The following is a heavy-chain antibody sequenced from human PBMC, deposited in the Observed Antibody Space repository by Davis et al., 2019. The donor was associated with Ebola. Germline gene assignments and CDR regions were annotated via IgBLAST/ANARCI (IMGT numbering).Heavy chain of an antibody. CDR3: ASPHQIRGRNYFDC. Sequence: PSETLSLTCAVYGGSFSDYYWSWIRQPPGKGLEWIGEMNRRGRAYYNPSLKSRFTISVDTSKNQFSLELSSVTAADTAVYYCASPHQIRGRNYFDCWGQGTLVTVSS. V-gene: IGHV4-34*01. CDR1: GGSFSDYY. CDR2: MNRRGRA. J-gene: IGHJ4*02. D-gene: IGHD3/OR15-3a*01.